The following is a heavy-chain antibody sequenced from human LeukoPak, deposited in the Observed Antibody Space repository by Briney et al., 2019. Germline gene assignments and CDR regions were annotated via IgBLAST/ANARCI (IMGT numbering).Heavy chain of an antibody. CDR1: GGSFSGYY. J-gene: IGHJ4*02. V-gene: IGHV4-34*01. CDR3: ARGNGRDGYNFGY. D-gene: IGHD5-24*01. Sequence: SETLSLTCAVYGGSFSGYYWSWIRQPPGKGLEWIGEINHSGSTNYNPSLKSRVTISVDTSKNQFSLKLSSMTAADTAVYYCARGNGRDGYNFGYWGQGTLVTVSS. CDR2: INHSGST.